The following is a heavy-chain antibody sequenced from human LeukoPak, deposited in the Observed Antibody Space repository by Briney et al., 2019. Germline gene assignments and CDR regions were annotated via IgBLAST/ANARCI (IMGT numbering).Heavy chain of an antibody. V-gene: IGHV3-33*01. CDR1: GFTFSNYG. CDR3: ARFLGPVPNWFDP. D-gene: IGHD2/OR15-2a*01. CDR2: IWSDGSNK. Sequence: GGSLRLSCAASGFTFSNYGMHWVRQAPGKGLEWVAVIWSDGSNKYYADSVKGRFTISRDNSKNSLYLQMDSLRAEDTAVYYCARFLGPVPNWFDPWGQGTLVTVSS. J-gene: IGHJ5*02.